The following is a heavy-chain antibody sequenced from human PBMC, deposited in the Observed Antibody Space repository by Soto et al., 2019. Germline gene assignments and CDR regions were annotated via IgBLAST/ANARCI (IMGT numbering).Heavy chain of an antibody. CDR3: ARRPVTTGYFDY. Sequence: PSETLSLTCTVSGGSISSYYWSWIRQPPGKGLEWIGYIYYSGSTNYNPSLKSRVTISVDTSKNQFSLKLSSVTAADTAVYYCARRPVTTGYFDYWGQGTLVTVSS. D-gene: IGHD4-17*01. CDR1: GGSISSYY. J-gene: IGHJ4*02. CDR2: IYYSGST. V-gene: IGHV4-59*01.